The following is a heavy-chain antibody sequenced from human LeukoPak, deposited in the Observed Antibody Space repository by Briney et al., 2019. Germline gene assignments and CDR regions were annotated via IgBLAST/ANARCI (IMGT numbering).Heavy chain of an antibody. CDR2: IYYSGST. CDR1: GGSISSYY. Sequence: PSETLSLTCTASGGSISSYYWSWIRQPPGKGLEWIGYIYYSGSTNYNPSLKSRVTISVDTSKNQFSLKLSSVTAADTAVYYCARAPQTYYDFWSGYSEAPQFDYWGQGTLVTVSS. V-gene: IGHV4-59*01. J-gene: IGHJ4*02. CDR3: ARAPQTYYDFWSGYSEAPQFDY. D-gene: IGHD3-3*01.